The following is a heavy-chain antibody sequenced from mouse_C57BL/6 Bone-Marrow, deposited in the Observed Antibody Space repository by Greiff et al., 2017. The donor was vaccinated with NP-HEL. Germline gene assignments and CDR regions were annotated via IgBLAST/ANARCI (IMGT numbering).Heavy chain of an antibody. CDR2: INPNNGGT. D-gene: IGHD2-3*01. Sequence: VQLQQSGPELVKPGASVKISCKASGYTFTDYYMNWVKQSHGKSLEWIGDINPNNGGTSYNQKFKGKATLTVDKSSSTAYMELRSLTSADSAVYDCARDGYYSSWYFDVWGTGTTVTVSS. J-gene: IGHJ1*03. CDR3: ARDGYYSSWYFDV. CDR1: GYTFTDYY. V-gene: IGHV1-26*01.